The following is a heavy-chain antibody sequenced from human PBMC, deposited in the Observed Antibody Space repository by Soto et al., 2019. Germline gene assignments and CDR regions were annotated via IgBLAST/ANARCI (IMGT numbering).Heavy chain of an antibody. D-gene: IGHD2-2*01. Sequence: SETLSLTXAVSGFSISSGLYCGWIRQPPGKGLEWVGSLSHSGSTFYKPSLASRVIISLDRSKNQFSLSLTSLTAADTAVYYCARGLYCSSAXCRGSWFDPWGQGSLVTVSS. CDR2: LSHSGST. CDR3: ARGLYCSSAXCRGSWFDP. CDR1: GFSISSGLY. V-gene: IGHV4-38-2*01. J-gene: IGHJ5*02.